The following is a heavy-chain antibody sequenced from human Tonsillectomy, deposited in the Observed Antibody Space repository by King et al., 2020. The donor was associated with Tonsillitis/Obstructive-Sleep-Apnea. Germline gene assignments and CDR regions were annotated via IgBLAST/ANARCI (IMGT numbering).Heavy chain of an antibody. V-gene: IGHV3-23*04. CDR1: GFTFSSYA. J-gene: IGHJ6*03. CDR3: AKDLGRIMMTFGGVIGPLKIKCMDV. CDR2: ISGSGGST. D-gene: IGHD3-16*02. Sequence: VQLVESGGGLVQPGGSLRLSCAASGFTFSSYAMSWVRQAPGKGLEWVSAISGSGGSTYYADSVKGRFTISRDNSKNTLYLQMNSLRAEDTAVYYCAKDLGRIMMTFGGVIGPLKIKCMDVGGKGTTVTVSS.